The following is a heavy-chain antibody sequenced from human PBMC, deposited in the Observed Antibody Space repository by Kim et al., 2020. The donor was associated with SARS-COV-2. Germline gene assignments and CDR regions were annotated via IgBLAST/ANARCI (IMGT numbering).Heavy chain of an antibody. CDR1: GFTFSSYA. Sequence: GGSLRLSCAASGFTFSSYAMSWVRQAPGKGLEWVSAISGSGGSTYYADSVKGRFTISRDNSKNTLYLQMNSLRAEDTAVYYCAKDCMVRGVIALYGMDVWGQGTTVTVSS. CDR2: ISGSGGST. D-gene: IGHD3-10*01. J-gene: IGHJ6*02. V-gene: IGHV3-23*01. CDR3: AKDCMVRGVIALYGMDV.